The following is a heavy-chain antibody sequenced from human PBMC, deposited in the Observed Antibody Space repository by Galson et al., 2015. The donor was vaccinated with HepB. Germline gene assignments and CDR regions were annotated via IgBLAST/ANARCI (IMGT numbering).Heavy chain of an antibody. CDR2: SLKKGHCYAT. CDR1: GFTFSDYH. V-gene: IGHV3-72*01. D-gene: IGHD1-7*01. J-gene: IGHJ4*02. CDR3: VRDSMNYFFDH. Sequence: SLILSCAASGFTFSDYHMDWVRQAPGKGLESVARSLKKGHCYATEYAESVRGRFTISRDESNDSLCLQVNSLKTEDTAVYYCVRDSMNYFFDHWGQGALVTVSS.